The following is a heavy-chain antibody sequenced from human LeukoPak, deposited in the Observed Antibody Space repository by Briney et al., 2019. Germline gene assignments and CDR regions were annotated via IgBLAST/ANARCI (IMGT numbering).Heavy chain of an antibody. Sequence: PSQTLSLTCTVSGGSISSGSYYWSWIRQPAGKGLGWIGRIYTSGSTNYNPSLKSRVTISVDTSKNQFSLKLSSVTAADTAVYYCARGKDCYDSSGYSPSYDYWGQGTLVTVSS. CDR3: ARGKDCYDSSGYSPSYDY. J-gene: IGHJ4*02. CDR2: IYTSGST. CDR1: GGSISSGSYY. D-gene: IGHD3-22*01. V-gene: IGHV4-61*02.